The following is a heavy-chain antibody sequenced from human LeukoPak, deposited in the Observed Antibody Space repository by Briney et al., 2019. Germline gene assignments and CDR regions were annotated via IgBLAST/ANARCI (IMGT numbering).Heavy chain of an antibody. Sequence: GGSLRLSCAASGFTSSDYYMSWIRQAPGKGLEWVSYISSSGSTIYYADSVKGRFTISRDNSKNTLYLQMNSLRAEDTAVYYCAKSRHSSSWYYFDYWGQGTLVTVSS. V-gene: IGHV3-11*01. CDR2: ISSSGSTI. J-gene: IGHJ4*02. CDR3: AKSRHSSSWYYFDY. CDR1: GFTSSDYY. D-gene: IGHD6-13*01.